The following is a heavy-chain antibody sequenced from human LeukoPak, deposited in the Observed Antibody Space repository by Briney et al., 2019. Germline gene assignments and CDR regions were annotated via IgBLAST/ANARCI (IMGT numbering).Heavy chain of an antibody. V-gene: IGHV3-30*04. CDR2: LSYDGSDK. J-gene: IGHJ3*02. Sequence: GRSLRLSCAASRFIFSSYATHWVRQAPGKGLEWVAVLSYDGSDKYYADSVKGQFTISRDNSRNTLYLQMNSLRTEDTAMYYCARGGSSWERHPRDAFDIWGQGTMVTVSS. CDR3: ARGGSSWERHPRDAFDI. D-gene: IGHD6-13*01. CDR1: RFIFSSYA.